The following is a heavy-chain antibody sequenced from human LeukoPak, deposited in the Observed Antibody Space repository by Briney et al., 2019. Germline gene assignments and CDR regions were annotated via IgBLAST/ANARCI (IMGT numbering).Heavy chain of an antibody. J-gene: IGHJ5*02. CDR2: FYHGGTT. CDR1: GDSIISSNW. V-gene: IGHV4-4*02. Sequence: SETLSLTCAVPGDSIISSNWWSWVRQPPGKGLEWIGEFYHGGTTYYNPSLKSRVTISVDKSKNQFSLKLTSVTAADTAVYYCARVPLVRGVFKMFDPWGQGTLVTVSS. D-gene: IGHD3-10*01. CDR3: ARVPLVRGVFKMFDP.